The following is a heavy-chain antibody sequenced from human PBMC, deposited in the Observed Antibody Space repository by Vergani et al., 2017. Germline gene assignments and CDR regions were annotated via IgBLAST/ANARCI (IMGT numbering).Heavy chain of an antibody. CDR1: GFTFSSYA. V-gene: IGHV3-30-3*01. CDR3: ASPVWFGESEFDY. CDR2: ISFDGSNK. J-gene: IGHJ4*02. D-gene: IGHD3-10*01. Sequence: QVQLVESGGGVVQPGRSLRLSCAASGFTFSSYAMHWVRQAPGKGLEWVAVISFDGSNKYYADSVKGRFTISRENSKNTLYLQMNSLRAEDTAVYYCASPVWFGESEFDYWGQGTLVTVSS.